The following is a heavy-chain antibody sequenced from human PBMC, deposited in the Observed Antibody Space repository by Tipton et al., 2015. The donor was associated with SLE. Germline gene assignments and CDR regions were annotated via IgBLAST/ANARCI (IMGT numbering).Heavy chain of an antibody. CDR3: ARLSRDRAVAGFNWFDP. J-gene: IGHJ5*02. Sequence: TLSLTCTVSGGSITSSGNYWGWVRQPPGKGLEWIGYIYYSGITNYNPSLNSRVTISVDTSKNQFSLKLSSVTAADTAVYYCARLSRDRAVAGFNWFDPWGQGTLFTVSS. V-gene: IGHV4-61*05. CDR2: IYYSGIT. CDR1: GGSITSSGNY. D-gene: IGHD6-19*01.